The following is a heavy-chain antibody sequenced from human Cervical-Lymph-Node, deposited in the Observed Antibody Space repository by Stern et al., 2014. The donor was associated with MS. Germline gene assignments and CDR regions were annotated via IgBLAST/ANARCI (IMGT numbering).Heavy chain of an antibody. V-gene: IGHV3-53*01. CDR3: ARDTSSPERSDW. D-gene: IGHD1-1*01. J-gene: IGHJ4*02. CDR1: GFTVSRDY. CDR2: ITNGGST. Sequence: EVQLVQSGGGVIKPGGSLRLSCTASGFTVSRDYMTWVRQAPGTGLERVSLITNGGSTFYTDSVKGRFTISRDDSKNTVYLHMTSLRAEDTAMYYCARDTSSPERSDWWGQGTLVTVSS.